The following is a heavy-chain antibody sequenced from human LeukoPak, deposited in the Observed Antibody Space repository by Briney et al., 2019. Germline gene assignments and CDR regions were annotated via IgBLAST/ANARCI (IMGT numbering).Heavy chain of an antibody. CDR1: GFTFSSHA. D-gene: IGHD3-22*01. J-gene: IGHJ4*02. V-gene: IGHV3-23*01. CDR2: ISDSGSST. Sequence: GGSLRLSCAASGFTFSSHAMSWVRQAPGKGLEWVSTISDSGSSTSYAPSVKGRFTISRDNSKIMVYMQMNSLRAEDRAVYFCTKDDYDPIGAFTSAYWGRGTLVSVSS. CDR3: TKDDYDPIGAFTSAY.